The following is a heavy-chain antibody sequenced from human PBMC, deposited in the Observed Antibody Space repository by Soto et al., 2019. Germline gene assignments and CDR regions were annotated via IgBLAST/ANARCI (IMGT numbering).Heavy chain of an antibody. CDR3: ARRAHMSRRGETFSYYYYGMDV. V-gene: IGHV5-10-1*01. J-gene: IGHJ6*02. D-gene: IGHD3-16*01. CDR1: GYSFTSYW. CDR2: IDPIDSYT. Sequence: EVQLVQSGAEVKKPGESLRISCKGSGYSFTSYWISWVRQMPGKGLEWMGRIDPIDSYTNYSPSFQGHVTISADKSIRTAHLQWSSLKASDTAMYYCARRAHMSRRGETFSYYYYGMDVWGQGTTVPVSS.